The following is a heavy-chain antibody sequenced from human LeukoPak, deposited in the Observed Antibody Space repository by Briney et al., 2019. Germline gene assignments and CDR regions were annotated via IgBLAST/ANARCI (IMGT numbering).Heavy chain of an antibody. CDR3: ARERGSYYGKAFDI. CDR2: IYTSGST. J-gene: IGHJ3*02. Sequence: SETLSLTCTVSGYSISSGYYWGWIRQPAGKGLEWIGRIYTSGSTNYNPSLKSRVTISVDTSKNQFSLKLSSVTAADTAVYYCARERGSYYGKAFDIWGQGTMVTVSS. D-gene: IGHD1-26*01. CDR1: GYSISSGYY. V-gene: IGHV4-61*02.